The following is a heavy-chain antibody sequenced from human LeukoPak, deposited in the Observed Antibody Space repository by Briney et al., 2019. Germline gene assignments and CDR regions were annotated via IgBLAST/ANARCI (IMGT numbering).Heavy chain of an antibody. Sequence: GASVKVSCKASGYTFTGYYMHWVRQAPGQGLEWMGRINPNGGGTNYAQKFQGRVTMTRDTSISTAYMELSRLRSDDTAVYYCARLSSSGWSSCFDYWGQGTLVTVSS. CDR3: ARLSSSGWSSCFDY. V-gene: IGHV1-2*06. CDR2: INPNGGGT. J-gene: IGHJ4*02. CDR1: GYTFTGYY. D-gene: IGHD6-19*01.